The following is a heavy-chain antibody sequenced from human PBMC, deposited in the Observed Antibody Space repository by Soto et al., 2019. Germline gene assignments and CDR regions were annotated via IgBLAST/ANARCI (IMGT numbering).Heavy chain of an antibody. J-gene: IGHJ6*02. V-gene: IGHV4-30-4*01. CDR3: ASPTTGTSSSCFYGLDI. CDR2: IYYNGNT. D-gene: IGHD3-10*01. CDR1: DGSISDDDYY. Sequence: SETLSLTCTVSDGSISDDDYYWNWIRQSPGKGLEWIGHIYYNGNTYYNPSLKSRLTMSLDTSQNQFSLHLTSVLAADPALYFCASPTTGTSSSCFYGLDICGQGTTVX.